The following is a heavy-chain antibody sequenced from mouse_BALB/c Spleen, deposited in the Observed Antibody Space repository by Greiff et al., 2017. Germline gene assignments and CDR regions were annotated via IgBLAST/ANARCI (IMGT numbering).Heavy chain of an antibody. D-gene: IGHD2-3*01. CDR2: FYPGSGSI. J-gene: IGHJ4*01. Sequence: VKLVESGAGLVKPGASVKLSCKASGYTFTEYIIHWVKQRSGQGLEWIGWFYPGSGSIKYNEKFKDKATLTADKSSSTVYMELSRLTSEDSAVYFCARHEEDGYYYAMDYWGQGTSVTVSS. CDR3: ARHEEDGYYYAMDY. CDR1: GYTFTEYI. V-gene: IGHV1-62-2*01.